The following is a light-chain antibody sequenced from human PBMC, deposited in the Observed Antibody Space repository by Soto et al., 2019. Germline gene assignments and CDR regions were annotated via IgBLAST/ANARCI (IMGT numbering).Light chain of an antibody. J-gene: IGKJ1*01. Sequence: DMQMTQSPSTLSASVGARVTITCRASQSIGDWLAWYQQKPGKAPKLLIYDASILQSGVPSRFSGSGSGTEFTLTISSLLPDDLATYYCQQYSRSSWTFGQGTKV. CDR3: QQYSRSSWT. CDR2: DAS. V-gene: IGKV1-5*01. CDR1: QSIGDW.